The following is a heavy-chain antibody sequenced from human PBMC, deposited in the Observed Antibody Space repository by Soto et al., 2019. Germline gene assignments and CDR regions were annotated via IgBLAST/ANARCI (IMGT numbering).Heavy chain of an antibody. V-gene: IGHV4-34*01. D-gene: IGHD3-3*01. CDR2: INHSGST. J-gene: IGHJ6*02. Sequence: QVQLQQWGAGLLKPSETLSLTCAVYGGSFSGYYWSWIRQPPGKGLEWIGEINHSGSTNYNPSLKSRLTVSVDPSINQFSLSLNSLTAADTAVYYCARGVLEAPTRFFDFWSPFVDVWGQGTTVNVSS. CDR3: ARGVLEAPTRFFDFWSPFVDV. CDR1: GGSFSGYY.